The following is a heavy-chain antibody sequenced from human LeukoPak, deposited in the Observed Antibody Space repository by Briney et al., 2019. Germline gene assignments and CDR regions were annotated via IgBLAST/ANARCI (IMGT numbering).Heavy chain of an antibody. CDR1: TFTVSSYA. V-gene: IGHV3-30-3*01. CDR3: AKGGWNSYVDPWDY. D-gene: IGHD5-18*01. Sequence: QPGRSLRLSCAASTFTVSSYAIHWVRQAPGKGLEWVAVISYDGSNKYYADSVKGRFTISRDNSKNTLYLQMNSLRAEDTAVYYCAKGGWNSYVDPWDYWGQGTLVTVSS. J-gene: IGHJ4*02. CDR2: ISYDGSNK.